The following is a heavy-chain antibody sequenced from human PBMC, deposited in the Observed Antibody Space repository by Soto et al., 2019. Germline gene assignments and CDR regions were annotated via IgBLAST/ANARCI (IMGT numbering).Heavy chain of an antibody. CDR1: GFTFSSDS. CDR2: NSSSAGTI. J-gene: IGHJ4*02. V-gene: IGHV3-23*01. Sequence: GGSLRLSCAASGFTFSSDSMSWFRQAPGKGLEWFSGNSSSAGTIYYADPVKGRFTISRDNSKNTLYLQMDSLRAEDTAVYYCANWGKSGSDFWGQGTLVTVSS. D-gene: IGHD1-26*01. CDR3: ANWGKSGSDF.